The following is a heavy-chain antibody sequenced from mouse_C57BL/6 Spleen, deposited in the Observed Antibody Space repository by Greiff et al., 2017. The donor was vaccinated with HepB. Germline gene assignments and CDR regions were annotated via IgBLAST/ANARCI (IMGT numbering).Heavy chain of an antibody. CDR3: ARRTMITSLFDY. Sequence: QVQLQQSGAELVRPGSSVKLSCKASGYTFTSYWMDWVKQRPGQGLEWIGNIYPSDSETHYNQKFKDKATLTVDKSSSKAYMQLSSLTSEDSAVYYCARRTMITSLFDYWGQGTTLTVSS. D-gene: IGHD2-4*01. CDR1: GYTFTSYW. CDR2: IYPSDSET. V-gene: IGHV1-61*01. J-gene: IGHJ2*01.